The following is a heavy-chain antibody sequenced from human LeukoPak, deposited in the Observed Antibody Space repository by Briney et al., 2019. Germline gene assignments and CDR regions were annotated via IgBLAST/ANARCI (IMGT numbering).Heavy chain of an antibody. V-gene: IGHV4-39*07. D-gene: IGHD6-13*01. CDR3: ARDAAAAGLFDY. J-gene: IGHJ4*02. CDR1: GGSISSSSYY. Sequence: PSETLSLTCTVSGGSISSSSYYWGWIRKPPGKGLEWIGSIYYSGTTYYNPSLESRVTISVDTSKNQFSLKLSSVTAADTAVYYCARDAAAAGLFDYWGQGTLVTVSS. CDR2: IYYSGTT.